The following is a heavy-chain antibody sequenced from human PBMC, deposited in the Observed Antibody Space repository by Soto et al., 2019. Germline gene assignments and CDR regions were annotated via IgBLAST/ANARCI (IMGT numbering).Heavy chain of an antibody. CDR3: ARGLFWSGYRYGMDV. D-gene: IGHD3-3*01. CDR2: IYYTGST. V-gene: IGHV4-31*03. Sequence: TLCLTCTVSGGSISNSAHYWNWIRKHPGKGLEWIGYIYYTGSTVYNPALQSRLSVSVDTSKDQFSVKLTSVTAADTAVYYCARGLFWSGYRYGMDVWGQGTTVTVSS. CDR1: GGSISNSAHY. J-gene: IGHJ6*02.